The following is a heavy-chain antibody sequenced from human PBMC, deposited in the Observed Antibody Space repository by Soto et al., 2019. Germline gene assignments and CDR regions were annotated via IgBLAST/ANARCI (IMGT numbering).Heavy chain of an antibody. CDR1: GFTFSSYG. Sequence: PGGSLRLSCAASGFTFSSYGMHWVRQAPGKGLEWVAVISYDGSNKYYADSVKGRFTISRDNSKNTLYLQMNSLRAEDTAVYYCANSPIAAAGPQYYYYYGMDVWGQGTTVTVSS. CDR3: ANSPIAAAGPQYYYYYGMDV. CDR2: ISYDGSNK. D-gene: IGHD6-13*01. V-gene: IGHV3-30*18. J-gene: IGHJ6*02.